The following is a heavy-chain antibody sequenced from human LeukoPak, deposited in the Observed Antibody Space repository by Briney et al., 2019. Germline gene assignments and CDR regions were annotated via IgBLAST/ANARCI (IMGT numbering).Heavy chain of an antibody. CDR1: GGSISSYY. CDR3: ASRRCTNGVCPFDY. J-gene: IGHJ4*02. Sequence: SETLSLTCTVSGGSISSYYWSWIRQPPGKGLEWIGYIYYSGSTNYNPSLKSRVTISVDTSKNQFSLKLSSVTAADTAVYYCASRRCTNGVCPFDYWGQGTLVTVSS. D-gene: IGHD2-8*01. CDR2: IYYSGST. V-gene: IGHV4-59*01.